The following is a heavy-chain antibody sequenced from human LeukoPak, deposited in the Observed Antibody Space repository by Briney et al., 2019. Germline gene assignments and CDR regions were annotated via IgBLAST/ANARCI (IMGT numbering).Heavy chain of an antibody. CDR2: IYHSGST. J-gene: IGHJ6*03. V-gene: IGHV4-38-2*02. CDR3: ARDYGSGSSIYYYYYMDV. D-gene: IGHD3-10*01. Sequence: PSETLSLTCTVSGGSVSTYYWSWIRQPPGKGLEWIGSIYHSGSTYYNPSLKSRVTISVDTSKNQFSLKLSSVTAADTAVYYCARDYGSGSSIYYYYYMDVWGKGTTVTVSS. CDR1: GGSVSTYY.